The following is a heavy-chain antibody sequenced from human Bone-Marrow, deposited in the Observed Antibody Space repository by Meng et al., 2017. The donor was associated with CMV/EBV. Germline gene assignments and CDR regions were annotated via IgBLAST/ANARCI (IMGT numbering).Heavy chain of an antibody. D-gene: IGHD5-18*01. CDR1: GGSFSGYY. CDR3: AKADGYRYGNYYYGMDV. CDR2: INHSGST. Sequence: GSLRLSCAVYGGSFSGYYWSWIRQPPGKGLEWIGEINHSGSTNYNPSLKSRVTISVDTSKNQFSLKLSSVTAADTAVYYCAKADGYRYGNYYYGMDVWGQGTTVTVSS. V-gene: IGHV4-34*01. J-gene: IGHJ6*02.